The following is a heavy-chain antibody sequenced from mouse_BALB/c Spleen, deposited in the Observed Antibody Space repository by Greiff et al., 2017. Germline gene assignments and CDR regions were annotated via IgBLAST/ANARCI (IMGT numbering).Heavy chain of an antibody. CDR1: GFTFSSYA. J-gene: IGHJ2*01. V-gene: IGHV5-6-5*01. CDR3: ARDYYGSSFDY. D-gene: IGHD1-1*01. CDR2: ISSGGST. Sequence: DVMLVESGGGVVKPGGSLKLSCAASGFTFSSYAMSWVRQTPEKRLEWVASISSGGSTYYPDSVKGRFTISRDNARNILYLQMSSLRSEDTAMYYCARDYYGSSFDYWGQGTTLTVSS.